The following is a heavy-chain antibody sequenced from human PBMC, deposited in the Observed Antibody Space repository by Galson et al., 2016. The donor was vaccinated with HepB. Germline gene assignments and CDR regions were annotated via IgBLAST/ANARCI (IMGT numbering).Heavy chain of an antibody. D-gene: IGHD3-10*01. CDR1: GGSISSSSSY. Sequence: SETLSLTCTVSGGSISSSSSYWGWIRQPPGKGLEWIGSIYYSGSTYYNPSLKSRVTISVDTSKNQFPLKLSYVTAEDTAVNYCSRRLKGNFCGSGSHANIPVDYWGQGTLVTVSS. CDR2: IYYSGST. V-gene: IGHV4-39*01. CDR3: SRRLKGNFCGSGSHANIPVDY. J-gene: IGHJ4*02.